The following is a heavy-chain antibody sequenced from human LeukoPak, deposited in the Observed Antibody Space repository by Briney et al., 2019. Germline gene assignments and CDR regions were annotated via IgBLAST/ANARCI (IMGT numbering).Heavy chain of an antibody. CDR2: INSDGSST. J-gene: IGHJ4*02. CDR3: ARDRAYYYGSGSVYYFDY. Sequence: GGSLRLSCAASGFTFSSYWMHWVRQAPGKGLVWVSRINSDGSSTSYAQKFQGRVTMTRDTSTSTVYMELSSPRSEDTAVHYCARDRAYYYGSGSVYYFDYWGQGTLVTVSS. V-gene: IGHV3-74*01. D-gene: IGHD3-10*01. CDR1: GFTFSSYW.